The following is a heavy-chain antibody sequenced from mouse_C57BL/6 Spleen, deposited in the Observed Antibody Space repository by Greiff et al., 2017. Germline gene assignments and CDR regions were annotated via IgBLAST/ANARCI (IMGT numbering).Heavy chain of an antibody. CDR1: GFNIKDDY. V-gene: IGHV14-4*01. CDR2: IDPENGDT. J-gene: IGHJ3*01. D-gene: IGHD1-1*02. CDR3: TTYVGKEAWFAY. Sequence: EVQGVESGAELVRPGASVKLSCTASGFNIKDDYMHWVKQRPEQGLEWIGWIDPENGDTEYASKFQGKATITADTSSNTAYLQLSSLTSEDTAVYYCTTYVGKEAWFAYWGQGTLVTVSA.